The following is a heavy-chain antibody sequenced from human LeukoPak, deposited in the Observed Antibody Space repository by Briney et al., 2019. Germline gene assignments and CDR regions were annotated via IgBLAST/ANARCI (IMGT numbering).Heavy chain of an antibody. CDR1: GGSISGYY. J-gene: IGHJ3*02. CDR3: ARYSDAFDI. CDR2: IYYSGST. V-gene: IGHV4-59*08. D-gene: IGHD1-26*01. Sequence: ASETLSLTCTVSGGSISGYYWSWIRQPPGKGLEWIGYIYYSGSTNYNPSLKSRVTISVDTSKNQFSLKLSSVTAADTAVYYCARYSDAFDIWGQGTMVTVSS.